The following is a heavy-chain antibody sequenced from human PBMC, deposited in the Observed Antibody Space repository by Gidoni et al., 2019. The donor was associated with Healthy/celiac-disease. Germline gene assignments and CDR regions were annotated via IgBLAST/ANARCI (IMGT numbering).Heavy chain of an antibody. V-gene: IGHV3-48*03. Sequence: EVQLVESGGGLVQPGGSLRLSCAASGFTFSSYEMNWVRQAPGKGLEWVSYISSSGSTIYYADSVKGRFTISRDNAKNSLYLQMNSLRAEDTAVYYCARVQNYDILTGYFYGMDVWGQGTTVTVSS. J-gene: IGHJ6*02. CDR3: ARVQNYDILTGYFYGMDV. D-gene: IGHD3-9*01. CDR2: ISSSGSTI. CDR1: GFTFSSYE.